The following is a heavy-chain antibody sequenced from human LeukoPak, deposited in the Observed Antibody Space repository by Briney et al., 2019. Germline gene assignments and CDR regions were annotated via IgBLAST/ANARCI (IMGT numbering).Heavy chain of an antibody. J-gene: IGHJ4*02. V-gene: IGHV1-46*01. Sequence: ASVKVSCKASGYTFTSYYMHWVRQAPGQGLEWMGIINPSGGSTSYAQKFLGRVTMTRDTSTSTVYMELSSLRSEDTAVYYCARARTNDGGWGSNIAPYDYWGQGTLVTVSS. D-gene: IGHD6-13*01. CDR1: GYTFTSYY. CDR3: ARARTNDGGWGSNIAPYDY. CDR2: INPSGGST.